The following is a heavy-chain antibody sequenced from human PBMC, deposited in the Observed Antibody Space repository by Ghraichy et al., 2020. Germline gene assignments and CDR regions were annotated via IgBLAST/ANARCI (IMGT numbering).Heavy chain of an antibody. V-gene: IGHV4-38-2*01. J-gene: IGHJ4*02. Sequence: SQTLSLTCAVSGYSISSGYYWGWIRQPPGKGLEWIGCIYHSGSTYYNPSLKSRVTISVDTSKNQFSLKLSSVTAADTAVYYCATAISTDDYTVEYWGQGTLVTVSS. CDR1: GYSISSGYY. D-gene: IGHD5-24*01. CDR3: ATAISTDDYTVEY. CDR2: IYHSGST.